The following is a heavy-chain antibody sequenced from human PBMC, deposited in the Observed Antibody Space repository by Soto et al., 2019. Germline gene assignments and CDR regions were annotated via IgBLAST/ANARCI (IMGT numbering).Heavy chain of an antibody. J-gene: IGHJ4*01. CDR1: GFTFSSYS. CDR3: ARHPVLRYFDWFYYFDY. CDR2: ISSSSSTI. V-gene: IGHV3-48*01. Sequence: EVQLVESGGGLVQPGGSLRLSCAASGFTFSSYSMNWVRQAPGKGLEWVSYISSSSSTIYYADSVKGRFTISRDNAKYSLYLQINSLRAEDTAVYYCARHPVLRYFDWFYYFDYWGHGTLVTVSS. D-gene: IGHD3-9*01.